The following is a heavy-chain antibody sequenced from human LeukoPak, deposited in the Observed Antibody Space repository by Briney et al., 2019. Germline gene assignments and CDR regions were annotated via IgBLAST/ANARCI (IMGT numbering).Heavy chain of an antibody. D-gene: IGHD1-26*01. V-gene: IGHV3-48*04. J-gene: IGHJ4*02. Sequence: GGSLRLSCAASGFTFSSYSMNWVRQAPGKGLEWVSYISSSGSTIYYADSVKGRFTISRDNAKNSLYLQMNSLRAEDTAVYYCARDLNSGSFLSARFFDYWGQGTLVTVSS. CDR2: ISSSGSTI. CDR3: ARDLNSGSFLSARFFDY. CDR1: GFTFSSYS.